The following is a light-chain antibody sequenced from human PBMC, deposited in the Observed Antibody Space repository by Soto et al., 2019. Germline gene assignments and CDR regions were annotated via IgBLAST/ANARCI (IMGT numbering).Light chain of an antibody. J-gene: IGKJ4*01. CDR1: QSVSSY. CDR2: DAS. Sequence: EIVLTQSPATLSLSPGERATLSCRASQSVSSYLAWYQQKPGQAPRLLIYDASNRATGIPARFSGSGSGTDFTLTISSLRSEDVAVYYCQQFHRWPVTFGGGAKVEI. CDR3: QQFHRWPVT. V-gene: IGKV3-11*01.